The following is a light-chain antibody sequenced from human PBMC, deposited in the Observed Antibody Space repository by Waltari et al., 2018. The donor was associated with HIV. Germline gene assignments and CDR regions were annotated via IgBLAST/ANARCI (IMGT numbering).Light chain of an antibody. V-gene: IGLV1-51*01. J-gene: IGLJ2*01. CDR1: TSNIGNNY. Sequence: QSLLTQPPSVSAATGHKIIISCPGSTSNIGNNYVPWYQHLPGTAPKVLIYDNYKRPSGIPDRFSGSKSGTSATLAITGLQTGDEADYYCATWDSSLSAVVFGGGTKVTVL. CDR2: DNY. CDR3: ATWDSSLSAVV.